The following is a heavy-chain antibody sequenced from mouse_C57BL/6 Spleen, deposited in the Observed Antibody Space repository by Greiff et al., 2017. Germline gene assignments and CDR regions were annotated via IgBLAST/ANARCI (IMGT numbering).Heavy chain of an antibody. CDR3: AGRVPGGGDAMDY. V-gene: IGHV1-81*01. Sequence: QVQLQQSGAELARPGASVKLSCKASGYTFTSYGISWVKQRTGQGLEWIGEIYPRSGNTYYNEKFKGKATLTADKSSSTAYVELRRLTSEDSAVYFGAGRVPGGGDAMDYWGQGTSVTVSS. CDR2: IYPRSGNT. J-gene: IGHJ4*01. CDR1: GYTFTSYG.